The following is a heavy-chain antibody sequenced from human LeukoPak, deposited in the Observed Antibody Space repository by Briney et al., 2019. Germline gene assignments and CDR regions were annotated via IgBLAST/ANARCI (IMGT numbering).Heavy chain of an antibody. CDR2: IRYDGGNK. J-gene: IGHJ4*02. V-gene: IGHV3-30*02. D-gene: IGHD2-15*01. CDR3: AKGGSGSFVVATIFDY. Sequence: PGGSLRLSCAASGFTFGNYGMHWVRQAPGKGLEWVAFIRYDGGNKYYADSVKGRFTISRDNSKNTLYLQMNSLRAEDTAVYYCAKGGSGSFVVATIFDYWGQGTLVTVSS. CDR1: GFTFGNYG.